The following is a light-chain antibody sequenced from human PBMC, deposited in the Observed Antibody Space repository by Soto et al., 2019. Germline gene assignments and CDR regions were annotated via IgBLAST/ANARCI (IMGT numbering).Light chain of an antibody. V-gene: IGKV1-33*01. CDR1: QDISRY. J-gene: IGKJ2*01. Sequence: DIQVTQSPSSLSASVGDRVTITCQASQDISRYLDWYQQKPGQAPKVLIYGASNLIRGVSSRFSGSGSVTHFTFTITSLQPEDFATYYCQQYHALPYTFGQGTKLDIK. CDR3: QQYHALPYT. CDR2: GAS.